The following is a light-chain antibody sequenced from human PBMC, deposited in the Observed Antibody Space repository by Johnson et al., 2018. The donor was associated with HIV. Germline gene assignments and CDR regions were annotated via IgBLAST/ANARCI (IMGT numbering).Light chain of an antibody. J-gene: IGLJ1*01. V-gene: IGLV1-51*01. Sequence: QLVLTQPPSVSAAPGQKVTISCSGSSFNIGNHYVYWFQQLPGTAPKLLIYDNNKRPSGIPDRFSGSKSGTSATLGITGLQTGDEADYYCGTWDSSLSAGVFGTGTKVTVL. CDR3: GTWDSSLSAGV. CDR1: SFNIGNHY. CDR2: DNN.